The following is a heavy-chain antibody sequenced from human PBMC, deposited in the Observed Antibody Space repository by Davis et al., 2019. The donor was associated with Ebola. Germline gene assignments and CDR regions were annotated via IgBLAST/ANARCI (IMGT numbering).Heavy chain of an antibody. J-gene: IGHJ6*02. CDR1: GFTFSTYS. V-gene: IGHV3-21*01. CDR3: ARDRPLDFFFGDYYGMDV. CDR2: ISSDSDYI. Sequence: PGGSLTLSCATSGFTFSTYSMSWVRQAPGKGLEWVSSISSDSDYIYYADSAKGRFTISRDNAKNSLYLQMNSPRAEDTAVYYCARDRPLDFFFGDYYGMDVWGQGTTVTVSS. D-gene: IGHD3/OR15-3a*01.